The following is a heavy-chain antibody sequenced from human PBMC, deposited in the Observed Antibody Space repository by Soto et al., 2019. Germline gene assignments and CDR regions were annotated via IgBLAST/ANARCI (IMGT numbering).Heavy chain of an antibody. CDR3: ARENSSGYYYLFDY. CDR2: IIPIFGTA. Sequence: SVKVSCKASGGTFSSYAISWVRQAPGQGLEWMGGIIPIFGTANYAQKFQGRVTITADKSTSTAYMELSSLRSEDTAVYYCARENSSGYYYLFDYWGQGTLVTVS. D-gene: IGHD3-22*01. J-gene: IGHJ4*02. V-gene: IGHV1-69*06. CDR1: GGTFSSYA.